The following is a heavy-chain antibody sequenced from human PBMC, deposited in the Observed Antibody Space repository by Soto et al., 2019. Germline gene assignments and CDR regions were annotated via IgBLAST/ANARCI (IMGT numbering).Heavy chain of an antibody. J-gene: IGHJ6*02. Sequence: PSETLSLTCSVSGGSISSGPYSWGWIRQPPGKGLEWIGTFYYSGRTFYNPSLESRVTISVDPSKNQFSLKVSSVTAADTAVYYCARLGGYCANARCYGYYGMDVSGQGTTVTVSS. CDR3: ARLGGYCANARCYGYYGMDV. D-gene: IGHD2-8*01. V-gene: IGHV4-39*01. CDR1: GGSISSGPYS. CDR2: FYYSGRT.